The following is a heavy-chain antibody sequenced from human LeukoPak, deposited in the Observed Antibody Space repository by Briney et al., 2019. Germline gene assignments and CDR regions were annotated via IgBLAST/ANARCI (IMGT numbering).Heavy chain of an antibody. D-gene: IGHD6-13*01. CDR1: GFTFSNYA. CDR3: ARESTAGYNSSWYGFRN. CDR2: INQDGSEK. Sequence: GGSLRLSCAASGFTFSNYAMGWVRQAPGKGLEWVANINQDGSEKYYVDSVKGQFTISRGNAKNSLFLQMGSLRVEDTAVYYCARESTAGYNSSWYGFRNWGQGTLVSVSS. J-gene: IGHJ1*01. V-gene: IGHV3-7*01.